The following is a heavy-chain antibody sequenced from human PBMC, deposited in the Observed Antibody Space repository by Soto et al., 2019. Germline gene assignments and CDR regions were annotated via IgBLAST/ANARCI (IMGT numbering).Heavy chain of an antibody. D-gene: IGHD2-2*01. CDR1: GGTFSRYS. Sequence: QVQLVQSGAEVKKPGSSVKVSCKASGGTFSRYSITWVRQAPGHGLERIRRIIRIFGIASYAQKFQGRVTITADESTSTAYMELSSLRSDDTAVYYCARQDRDRETGLVPAAIDGMDVWGQGTTVTVSS. CDR3: ARQDRDRETGLVPAAIDGMDV. J-gene: IGHJ6*02. V-gene: IGHV1-69*02. CDR2: IIRIFGIA.